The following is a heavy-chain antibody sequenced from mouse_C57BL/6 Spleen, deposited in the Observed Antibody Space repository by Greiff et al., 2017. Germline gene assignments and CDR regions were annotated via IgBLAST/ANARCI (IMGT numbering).Heavy chain of an antibody. J-gene: IGHJ4*01. CDR2: ISSGSSTI. CDR3: ARLGNYAMDY. V-gene: IGHV5-17*01. Sequence: EVKLMESGGGLVKPGGSLKLTCAASGFTFSDDGMHWVRQAPEKGLEWVAYISSGSSTIYYADTVKGRFTISRDNAKNTLFLKMTSLRSEDTAKYYCARLGNYAMDYWGQGTSVTVSS. D-gene: IGHD1-1*01. CDR1: GFTFSDDG.